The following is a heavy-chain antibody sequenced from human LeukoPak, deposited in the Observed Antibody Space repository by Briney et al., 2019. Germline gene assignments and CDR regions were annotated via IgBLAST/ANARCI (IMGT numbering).Heavy chain of an antibody. D-gene: IGHD3-22*01. CDR1: GYTFTSYG. CDR3: ARFLGYYDSSGRNNWFDP. V-gene: IGHV1-18*01. Sequence: ASAKVSCKASGYTFTSYGISWVRQAPGQGLEWMGWISAYNGNTNYAQKLQGRVTMATDTSTSTAYMELRSLRSDDTAVYYCARFLGYYDSSGRNNWFDPWGQGTLVTVSS. J-gene: IGHJ5*02. CDR2: ISAYNGNT.